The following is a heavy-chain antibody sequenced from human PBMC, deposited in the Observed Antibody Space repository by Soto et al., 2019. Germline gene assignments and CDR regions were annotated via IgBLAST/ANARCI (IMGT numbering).Heavy chain of an antibody. J-gene: IGHJ3*02. Sequence: ASETLSLTCTVSGGSISSGGYYWSWIRQHPGKGLEWIGYIYYSGSTYYNPSLKSRVTISVDTSKNQFSLKLSSVTAADTAVYYCARVLPPTGYCSSTSCRDAFDIWGQGTMVTVSS. CDR3: ARVLPPTGYCSSTSCRDAFDI. V-gene: IGHV4-31*03. D-gene: IGHD2-2*01. CDR1: GGSISSGGYY. CDR2: IYYSGST.